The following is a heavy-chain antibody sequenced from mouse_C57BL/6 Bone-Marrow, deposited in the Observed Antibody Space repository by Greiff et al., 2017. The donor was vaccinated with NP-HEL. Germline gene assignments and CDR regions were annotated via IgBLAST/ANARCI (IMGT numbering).Heavy chain of an antibody. Sequence: VQLQQSGPELVKPGASVKISCKASGYTFTDYYMNWVKQSHGKSLEWIGDINPNNGGTSYNQKFKGKATLTVDKSSSTAYMELRSLTSEDSAVYYCAGELGPFAYWGQGTLVTVSA. CDR1: GYTFTDYY. CDR3: AGELGPFAY. J-gene: IGHJ3*01. CDR2: INPNNGGT. V-gene: IGHV1-26*01. D-gene: IGHD4-1*01.